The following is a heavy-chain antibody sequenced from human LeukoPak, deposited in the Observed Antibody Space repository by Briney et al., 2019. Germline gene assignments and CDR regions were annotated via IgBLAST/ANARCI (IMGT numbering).Heavy chain of an antibody. CDR3: AKDGYNLSHYYYYGMDV. Sequence: PGGSLRLSCAASGFTFSSYGMHWVRQAPGKGLEWVAVISYDGSNKYYADSVKGRFTISRDNSKNTLYLQMNSLRAEDTAVYYCAKDGYNLSHYYYYGMDVSGQGTTVTVSS. V-gene: IGHV3-30*18. CDR2: ISYDGSNK. D-gene: IGHD5-24*01. J-gene: IGHJ6*02. CDR1: GFTFSSYG.